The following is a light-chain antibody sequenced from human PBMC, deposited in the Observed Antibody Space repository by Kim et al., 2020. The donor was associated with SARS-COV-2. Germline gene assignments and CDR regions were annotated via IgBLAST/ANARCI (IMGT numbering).Light chain of an antibody. Sequence: SYELTQPPSVSVAPGKTARITCGGNDIGSKSVHWYQQKPGQAPVLVIFYDSDRPSGIPERFSASNSGNTATLTISRVGAGDEADFYCQVWDSSGDHPYVFGTGTKVTVL. V-gene: IGLV3-21*04. CDR1: DIGSKS. CDR2: YDS. CDR3: QVWDSSGDHPYV. J-gene: IGLJ1*01.